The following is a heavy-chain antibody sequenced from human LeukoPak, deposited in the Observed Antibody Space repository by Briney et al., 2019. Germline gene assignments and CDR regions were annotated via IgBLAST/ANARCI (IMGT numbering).Heavy chain of an antibody. V-gene: IGHV1-69*13. D-gene: IGHD5-12*01. CDR1: GGTLSSYA. CDR2: IIPIFGTA. CDR3: VTGVATIIDYGMDV. Sequence: ASVKVSCKASGGTLSSYAISWVRQAPGQGLEWMGGIIPIFGTANYAQKFQGRVTITADESTSTAYMELSSLRSEDTAVYYCVTGVATIIDYGMDVWGQGTTVTVSS. J-gene: IGHJ6*02.